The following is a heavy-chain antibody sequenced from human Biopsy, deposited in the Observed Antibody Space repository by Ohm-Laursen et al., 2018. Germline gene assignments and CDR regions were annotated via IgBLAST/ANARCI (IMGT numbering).Heavy chain of an antibody. V-gene: IGHV3-33*01. CDR3: ARDRYYGSANYFGYYNMDV. CDR2: IWYDGSNK. Sequence: SLRLSCTASGFTFSSYGMHWVCQAPGKGLEWVAVIWYDGSNKYYADSVKGRFTISRDNSKNTLFLQMNNLRAEDTAVYYCARDRYYGSANYFGYYNMDVWGQGTTVTVSS. CDR1: GFTFSSYG. D-gene: IGHD3-10*01. J-gene: IGHJ6*02.